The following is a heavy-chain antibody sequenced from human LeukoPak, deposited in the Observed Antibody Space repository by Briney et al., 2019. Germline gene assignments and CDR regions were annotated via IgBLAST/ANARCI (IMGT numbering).Heavy chain of an antibody. D-gene: IGHD3-22*01. CDR2: IYYSGST. CDR1: GGSISSSSYY. J-gene: IGHJ4*02. CDR3: ARGSIVVVQFDY. V-gene: IGHV4-39*07. Sequence: PSETLSLTCTVSGGSISSSSYYWGWIRQPPGKGLEWIGSIYYSGSTYYNPSLKSRVTISVDTSKNQFSLKLSSVTAADTAVYYCARGSIVVVQFDYWGQGTLVTVSS.